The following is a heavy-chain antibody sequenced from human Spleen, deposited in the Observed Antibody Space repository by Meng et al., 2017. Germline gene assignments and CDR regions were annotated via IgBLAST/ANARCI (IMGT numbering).Heavy chain of an antibody. D-gene: IGHD3-10*01. Sequence: QGQLWQWGGGLLAPSATLSPTCAVYGGSFSGYYWSWIRQPPRKGLEWIGEINHIVSTNYHPSLKSRVTISVATSKTQFSLKLSSVTAADTAVYYCARDRTYYYGSGDWYFDLWGRGTLVTVSS. CDR2: INHIVST. CDR1: GGSFSGYY. CDR3: ARDRTYYYGSGDWYFDL. V-gene: IGHV4-34*01. J-gene: IGHJ2*01.